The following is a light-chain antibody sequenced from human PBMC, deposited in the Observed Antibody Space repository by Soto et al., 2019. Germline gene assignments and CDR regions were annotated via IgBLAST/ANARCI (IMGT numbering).Light chain of an antibody. J-gene: IGKJ3*01. Sequence: EIVLTQSPGTLSLSPGERATLSCRASQSVSSSYLAWYQQKPGQAPRLLIYGASSRATGIPDRFSGSGSGTDFTLTISRLEPEDFAVYYYQQYGSSSPGVTFGPGTKVDIK. CDR2: GAS. CDR3: QQYGSSSPGVT. V-gene: IGKV3-20*01. CDR1: QSVSSSY.